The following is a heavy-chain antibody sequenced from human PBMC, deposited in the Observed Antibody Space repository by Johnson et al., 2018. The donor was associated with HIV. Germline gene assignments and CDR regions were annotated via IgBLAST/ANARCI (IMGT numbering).Heavy chain of an antibody. CDR1: GFTVSSNY. CDR2: IYSGGST. Sequence: VQLVESGGGLVQPGGSLRLSCAASGFTVSSNYMSWVRQAPGKGLEWVSVIYSGGSTYYADSVKGRFTISRDKSKNTLYLQMNSLRAEDTAVYYCARGYSGSDDAFDIWGQGTMVTVSS. CDR3: ARGYSGSDDAFDI. J-gene: IGHJ3*02. V-gene: IGHV3-66*01. D-gene: IGHD1-26*01.